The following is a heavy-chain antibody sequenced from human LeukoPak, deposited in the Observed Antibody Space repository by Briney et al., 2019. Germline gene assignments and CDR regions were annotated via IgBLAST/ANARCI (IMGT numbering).Heavy chain of an antibody. CDR3: ARVIMVRGVIIEDYFDY. V-gene: IGHV1-69*05. Sequence: SVKLSCKCSGCTFTIYAISWARHAPGQGREWMGVIIPIFGTANYAQKFQSRGTTTTGEYTSTAHNVLMSLRSEDTAVYYCARVIMVRGVIIEDYFDYWGQGTLVTVSS. D-gene: IGHD3-10*01. CDR2: IIPIFGTA. J-gene: IGHJ4*02. CDR1: GCTFTIYA.